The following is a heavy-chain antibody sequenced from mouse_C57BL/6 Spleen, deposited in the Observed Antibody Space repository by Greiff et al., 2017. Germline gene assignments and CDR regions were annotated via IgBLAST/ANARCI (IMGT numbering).Heavy chain of an antibody. J-gene: IGHJ4*01. CDR3: AREDQGSSYRDYAMDY. D-gene: IGHD1-1*01. V-gene: IGHV3-6*01. CDR2: ISYDGSN. CDR1: GYSITSGYY. Sequence: EVQVVESGPGLVKPSQSLSLTCSVTGYSITSGYYWNWIRQFPGNKLEWMGYISYDGSNNYNPSLKNRISITRDTSKNQFFLKLNSVTTEDTATYYCAREDQGSSYRDYAMDYWGQGTSVTVSS.